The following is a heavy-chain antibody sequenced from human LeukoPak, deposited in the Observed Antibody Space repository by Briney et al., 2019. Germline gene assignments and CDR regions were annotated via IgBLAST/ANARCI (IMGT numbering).Heavy chain of an antibody. CDR1: GFTVSSNY. D-gene: IGHD5-18*01. V-gene: IGHV3-66*04. CDR3: ARLSPYSYGLAPIDY. J-gene: IGHJ4*02. Sequence: GGSLRLSCAASGFTVSSNYMSWVRQAPGKWLEWVSVIYSGGNTYYADSVKGRFTISRDNSKNTLYLQMNSLRAEDTAVYYCARLSPYSYGLAPIDYWGQGTLVTVSS. CDR2: IYSGGNT.